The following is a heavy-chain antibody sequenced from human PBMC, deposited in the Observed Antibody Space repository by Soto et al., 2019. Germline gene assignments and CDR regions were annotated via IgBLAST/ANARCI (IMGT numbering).Heavy chain of an antibody. Sequence: QVHLVQSGDEVKKPGAAVKVSCKASGYSFSSHGIGWVRQAPGQGLEWMGWSSVYNGNTNYAQRFQGRVTLTTDTSTSTAYMELRSLRSDATAVYYCARAGASVFYYYYYMDVWAKGTTVTVSS. CDR2: SSVYNGNT. V-gene: IGHV1-18*01. CDR1: GYSFSSHG. CDR3: ARAGASVFYYYYYMDV. J-gene: IGHJ6*03. D-gene: IGHD3-16*01.